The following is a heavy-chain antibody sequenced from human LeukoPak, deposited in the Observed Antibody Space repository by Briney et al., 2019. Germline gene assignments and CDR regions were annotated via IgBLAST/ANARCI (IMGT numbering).Heavy chain of an antibody. CDR1: GFTFSTSG. V-gene: IGHV3-74*01. CDR3: IRDFLTVTTNDY. CDR2: IKTDGSDR. Sequence: TGGSLRLSCKATGFTFSTSGMSWVRQAPGKGLVWVSGIKTDGSDRRYADFVTGRFTISRDNAKNTLFLQMNSLRAEDTAVYYCIRDFLTVTTNDYWGQGTLVTVSS. J-gene: IGHJ4*02. D-gene: IGHD4-11*01.